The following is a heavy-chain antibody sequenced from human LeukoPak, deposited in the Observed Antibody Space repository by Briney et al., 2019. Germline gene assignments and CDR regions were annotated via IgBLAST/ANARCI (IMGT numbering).Heavy chain of an antibody. V-gene: IGHV1-24*01. Sequence: ASVKVSCKVSGYTLTELSMHWVRQAPGKGLEWMGGFDPEDGETIYAQKFQGRVTMTEDTSTDTAYMELSSLRSEDTAVYYCATITVIGSGWPLDYWGQGTLVTVSS. CDR3: ATITVIGSGWPLDY. CDR1: GYTLTELS. CDR2: FDPEDGET. J-gene: IGHJ4*02. D-gene: IGHD6-19*01.